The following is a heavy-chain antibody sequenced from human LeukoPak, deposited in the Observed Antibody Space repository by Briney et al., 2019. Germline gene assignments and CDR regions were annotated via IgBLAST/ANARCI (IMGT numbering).Heavy chain of an antibody. J-gene: IGHJ2*01. V-gene: IGHV4-34*01. CDR1: GGSFSGYY. CDR2: INHSGST. Sequence: PSETLSLTCAVYGGSFSGYYWSWIRQPPGKGLEWIGEINHSGSTNYNPSLKSRVTISVDTSKNQFSLKLSSVTAADTAVYYCARGSPYWYFDLWGRGTLVTVSS. CDR3: ARGSPYWYFDL.